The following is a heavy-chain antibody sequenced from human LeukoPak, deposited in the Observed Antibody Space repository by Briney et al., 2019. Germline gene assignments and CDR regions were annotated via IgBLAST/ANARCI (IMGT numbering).Heavy chain of an antibody. D-gene: IGHD6-6*01. CDR1: GYTFTSYD. J-gene: IGHJ4*02. CDR3: ARGPSIAARYYFDY. CDR2: KNPNSGNT. V-gene: IGHV1-8*01. Sequence: ASVTVSCQASGYTFTSYDINWLRQATGQGLAWMGWKNPNSGNTGYAQKFQGRVTMTRNTSISTAYMELSSLRSEDTAVYYCARGPSIAARYYFDYWGQGTLVTVSS.